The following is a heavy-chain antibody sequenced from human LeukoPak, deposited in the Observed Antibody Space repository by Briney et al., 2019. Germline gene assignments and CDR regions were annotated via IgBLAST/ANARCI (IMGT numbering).Heavy chain of an antibody. CDR2: IIPIFGTA. J-gene: IGHJ4*02. CDR3: AKSGASTRSSGYYLLSFDY. V-gene: IGHV1-69*13. D-gene: IGHD3-22*01. CDR1: GGTFSSYA. Sequence: SVKVSCKASGGTFSSYAISWVRQAPGQGLEWMGGIIPIFGTANYAQKFQGRVTITADESTSTAYMELSSLRAEDTAVNYCAKSGASTRSSGYYLLSFDYWGQGTLVTVSS.